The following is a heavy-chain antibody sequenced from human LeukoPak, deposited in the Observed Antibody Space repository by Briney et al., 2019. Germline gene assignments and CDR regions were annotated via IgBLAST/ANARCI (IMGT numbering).Heavy chain of an antibody. CDR1: GGTFSSYA. V-gene: IGHV1-18*01. Sequence: GASVKVSCKASGGTFSSYAISWVRQAPGQGLEWMGWINAYNGDTNYAQKFQGRVTMTTDTSTSTIYMELRSLRSDDTAVYYCARVIYSGSSSWFDPWGQGTLVTVSS. CDR2: INAYNGDT. J-gene: IGHJ5*02. D-gene: IGHD1-26*01. CDR3: ARVIYSGSSSWFDP.